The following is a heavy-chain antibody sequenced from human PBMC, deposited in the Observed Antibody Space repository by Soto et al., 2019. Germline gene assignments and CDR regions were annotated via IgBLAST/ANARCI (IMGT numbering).Heavy chain of an antibody. Sequence: GGSLRLSCTASGFPFGDYAMSWFRQAPGKGLEWVGFIRSKAYGGTTEYAASVKGRFTISRDDSKSIAYLQMNSLKTEDTAVYYCTRDSPYSGSRTHPYYYYYYMDVWGKGTTVTVSS. CDR2: IRSKAYGGTT. J-gene: IGHJ6*03. CDR1: GFPFGDYA. D-gene: IGHD5-12*01. CDR3: TRDSPYSGSRTHPYYYYYYMDV. V-gene: IGHV3-49*03.